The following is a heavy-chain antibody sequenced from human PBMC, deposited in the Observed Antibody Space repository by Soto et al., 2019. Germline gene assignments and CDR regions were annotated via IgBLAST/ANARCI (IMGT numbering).Heavy chain of an antibody. CDR3: ARQRAVAARPVWFDP. Sequence: SETLSLTCTVSGGSISSSSYFWDWIRQPPGKGLEWIGSIHYAGSTYYNPSLQSRVTISVDTSKNQFSLKLTSVTAADTAVYYCARQRAVAARPVWFDPWGQGTRVTVSS. CDR2: IHYAGST. D-gene: IGHD6-6*01. J-gene: IGHJ5*02. V-gene: IGHV4-39*01. CDR1: GGSISSSSYF.